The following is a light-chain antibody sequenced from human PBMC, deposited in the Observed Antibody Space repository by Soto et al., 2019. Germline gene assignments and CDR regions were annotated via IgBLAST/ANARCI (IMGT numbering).Light chain of an antibody. Sequence: DIQMTQSPSSLSASVGDRVTITCRASQGTSNYLGWFQQKPGQAPKSLIYSASSLQSGVPSKFSGSGSGTDFSLTISSLQPEDSATYYCHQYNSLPLTFGGGTKEEI. CDR3: HQYNSLPLT. CDR2: SAS. CDR1: QGTSNY. J-gene: IGKJ4*01. V-gene: IGKV1-16*02.